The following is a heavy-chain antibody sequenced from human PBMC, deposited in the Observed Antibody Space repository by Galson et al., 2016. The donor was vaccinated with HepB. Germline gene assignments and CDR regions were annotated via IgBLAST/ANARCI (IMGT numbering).Heavy chain of an antibody. J-gene: IGHJ5*02. D-gene: IGHD1-1*01. CDR2: IYHSGAT. CDR3: ARGQLIHGFDP. CDR1: GVSISTDNW. Sequence: SETLSLTCAVSGVSISTDNWGSWVRQPPGKGLEWIGEIYHSGATNCNPSLMSRVTISVDKSKNQFSLTLNSVTAADTAVYYCARGQLIHGFDPWGQGTLVTVSS. V-gene: IGHV4-4*02.